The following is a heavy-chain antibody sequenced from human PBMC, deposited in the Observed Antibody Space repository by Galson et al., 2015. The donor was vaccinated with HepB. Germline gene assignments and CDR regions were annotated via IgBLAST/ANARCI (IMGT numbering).Heavy chain of an antibody. J-gene: IGHJ4*02. CDR3: ARTHFYSSGWCAY. V-gene: IGHV1-46*01. Sequence: SVTVSCKASGYTFTSYSMHWVRQAPGQGLEWMGIINPSGGNTNYAQKFQGRVTTIRDTSTSTVYMELSSLRPEDTAVYYCARTHFYSSGWCAYWGQGTLVTVSS. CDR2: INPSGGNT. D-gene: IGHD6-19*01. CDR1: GYTFTSYS.